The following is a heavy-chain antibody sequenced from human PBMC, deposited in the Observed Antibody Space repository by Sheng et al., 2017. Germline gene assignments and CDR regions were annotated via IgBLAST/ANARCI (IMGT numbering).Heavy chain of an antibody. V-gene: IGHV3-53*01. J-gene: IGHJ6*02. CDR3: ARVYGDYVYYYGMDV. CDR1: GFTVSSNY. Sequence: EVQLVESGGGLIQPGGSLRLSCAASGFTVSSNYMSWVRQAPGKGLEWVSVIYSGGSTYYADSVKGRFTISRDNSKNTLYLQMNSLRAEDTAVYYCARVYGDYVYYYGMDVWGQGTTVTVSS. CDR2: IYSGGST. D-gene: IGHD4-17*01.